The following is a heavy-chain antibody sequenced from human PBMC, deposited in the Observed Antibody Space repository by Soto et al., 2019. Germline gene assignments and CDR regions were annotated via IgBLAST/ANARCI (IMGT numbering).Heavy chain of an antibody. CDR1: GFTFSSYW. J-gene: IGHJ4*02. Sequence: EVQLVESGGGLVQPGGSLRLSCAASGFTFSSYWMHWVRQAPGKGLVWVSRINSDGSSTSYADSVKGRFTISRDNAKNTLYLQMNSLRAEDTAVYYCASGYCTNGVCYWKNREDLVYWGQGTLVTVSS. CDR2: INSDGSST. CDR3: ASGYCTNGVCYWKNREDLVY. D-gene: IGHD2-8*01. V-gene: IGHV3-74*01.